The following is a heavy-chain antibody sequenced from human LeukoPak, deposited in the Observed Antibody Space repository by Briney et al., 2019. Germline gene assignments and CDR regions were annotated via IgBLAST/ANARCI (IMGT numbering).Heavy chain of an antibody. Sequence: GGSLRLSCATSGFTFTNYAMSWVRQAPGKGLEWVSATSSSDAGTYHAESVRGRFTISRDNAKNSLYLQMNSLRAEDTAVYYCARDRDNVAGSRGYFDYWGQGTLVTVSS. CDR1: GFTFTNYA. D-gene: IGHD6-19*01. CDR2: TSSSDAGT. J-gene: IGHJ4*02. CDR3: ARDRDNVAGSRGYFDY. V-gene: IGHV3-23*01.